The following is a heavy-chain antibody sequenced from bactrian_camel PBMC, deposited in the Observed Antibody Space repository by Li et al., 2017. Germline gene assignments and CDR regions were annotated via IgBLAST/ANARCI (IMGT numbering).Heavy chain of an antibody. V-gene: IGHV3S53*01. CDR3: AAEDQAPWDMGWICNYNS. CDR2: VDSNGVT. J-gene: IGHJ4*01. Sequence: VQLVESGGGSVQAGGSLTLSCSASESTYRSICMAWFRQAPGSQRETVATVDSNGVTKVAGSVKGRFTLSKDNAKNTLHLRMDNLKPEDTALYTCAAEDQAPWDMGWICNYNSWGQGTQVTVS. D-gene: IGHD3*01. CDR1: ESTYRSIC.